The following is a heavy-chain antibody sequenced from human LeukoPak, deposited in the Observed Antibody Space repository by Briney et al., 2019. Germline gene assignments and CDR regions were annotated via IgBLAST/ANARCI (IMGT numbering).Heavy chain of an antibody. CDR2: MYYSGST. Sequence: SETLSLTCSVSGGSISNYWSWIRQPPGKGLEWIGYMYYSGSTNYNPSLKSRVTMSVDTSKNQFSLKLNSVTAADTAMYYCARDSGNYRGMDYWGQGTLVTVSS. J-gene: IGHJ4*02. D-gene: IGHD1-26*01. CDR3: ARDSGNYRGMDY. V-gene: IGHV4-59*01. CDR1: GGSISNY.